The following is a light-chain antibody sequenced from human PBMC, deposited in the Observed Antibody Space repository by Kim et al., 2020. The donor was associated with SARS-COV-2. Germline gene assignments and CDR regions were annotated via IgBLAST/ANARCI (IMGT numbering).Light chain of an antibody. CDR2: DAA. Sequence: PWASATPSCSARHNVCINLSWEQQTPGPPPMLLIYDAAIRAAGTPDRVSGSGSGTDFTLTISSLAPEYVAFYYCQQRGTCPPALTFGGGTKVDIK. V-gene: IGKV3-11*01. CDR1: HNVCIN. CDR3: QQRGTCPPALT. J-gene: IGKJ4*01.